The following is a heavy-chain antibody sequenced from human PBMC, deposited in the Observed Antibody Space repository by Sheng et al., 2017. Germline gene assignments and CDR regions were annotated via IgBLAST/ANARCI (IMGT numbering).Heavy chain of an antibody. CDR2: IRYDGSNK. D-gene: IGHD6-19*01. V-gene: IGHV3-30*02. CDR1: GFTFSSYG. J-gene: IGHJ4*02. CDR3: AKVTSSGWTYYFDY. Sequence: ESGGGVVQPGGSLRLSCAASGFTFSSYGMHWVRQAPGKGLEWVAFIRYDGSNKYYADSVKGRFTISRDNSKNTLYLQMNSLRAEDTAVYYCAKVTSSGWTYYFDYWGQGTLVTVSP.